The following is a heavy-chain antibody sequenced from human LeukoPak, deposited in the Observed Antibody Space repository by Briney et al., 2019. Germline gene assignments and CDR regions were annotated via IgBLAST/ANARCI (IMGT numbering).Heavy chain of an antibody. CDR3: ARGTPDAY. Sequence: ASVKVSCKASGYTFTSYYIDWVRQAPGQGLEWMGGINPSGGSTRYAQKFQGRVTMTGDPSTRTVYMELSSLTSDDTAVYYCARGTPDAYWGQGTPVTVS. J-gene: IGHJ4*02. CDR2: INPSGGST. D-gene: IGHD1-1*01. CDR1: GYTFTSYY. V-gene: IGHV1-46*01.